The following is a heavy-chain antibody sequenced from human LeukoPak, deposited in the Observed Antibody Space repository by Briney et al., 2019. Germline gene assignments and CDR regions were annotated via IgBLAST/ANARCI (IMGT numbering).Heavy chain of an antibody. CDR2: IYYSGGT. D-gene: IGHD3-10*01. Sequence: SSETLSLTCTVSGGSVSSSSYYWGWIRQPPMKGLEWIGSIYYSGGTEYNLSLKSRVTISVDTSRNQFSLKLSSVTAADTAVYYCARHQSYGSGTYYAPFDNWGQGILVTVSS. CDR1: GGSVSSSSYY. J-gene: IGHJ4*02. CDR3: ARHQSYGSGTYYAPFDN. V-gene: IGHV4-39*01.